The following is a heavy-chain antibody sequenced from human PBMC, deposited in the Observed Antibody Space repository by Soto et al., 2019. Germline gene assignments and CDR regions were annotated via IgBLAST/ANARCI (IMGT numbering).Heavy chain of an antibody. CDR2: INPADSDT. V-gene: IGHV5-51*01. J-gene: IGHJ6*03. CDR1: GYSFTNYW. Sequence: GESLKISCKGSGYSFTNYWIGWARQMPGKCIEWKGIINPADSDTRYSPDFQGQVTISADKSISTAYLQWSSLKASDTAIYYCGRRVYDVLTASLGGIDVGGKGTTVTVSS. D-gene: IGHD3-9*01. CDR3: GRRVYDVLTASLGGIDV.